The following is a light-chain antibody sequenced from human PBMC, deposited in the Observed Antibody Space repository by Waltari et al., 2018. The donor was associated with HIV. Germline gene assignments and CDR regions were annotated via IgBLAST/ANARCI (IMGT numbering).Light chain of an antibody. V-gene: IGLV2-18*01. CDR2: EVS. J-gene: IGLJ2*01. Sequence: QSALTQPPSVSGSPGQSVTISCTATSSDVGRYNRVSWYQQPPGPAPKPIICEVSTRPSGVPDVFFGSKSGNTASLAIAGLQAEDEADYYCSLYTSSSTVVFGGGTKVTVL. CDR1: SSDVGRYNR. CDR3: SLYTSSSTVV.